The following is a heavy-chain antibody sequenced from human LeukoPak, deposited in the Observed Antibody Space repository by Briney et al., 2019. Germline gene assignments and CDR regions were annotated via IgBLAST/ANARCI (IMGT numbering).Heavy chain of an antibody. V-gene: IGHV3-23*01. CDR3: ARYCSGASCYSGLDY. Sequence: GGSLRLSCAASGFTFTNAWMTWVRRAPGKGLEWVSTISGSGDSTYYADFVKGLFTISRDNSRNTLYLQMNSLRADDTAVYYCARYCSGASCYSGLDYWGQGTLVTVSS. J-gene: IGHJ4*02. D-gene: IGHD2-2*01. CDR2: ISGSGDST. CDR1: GFTFTNAW.